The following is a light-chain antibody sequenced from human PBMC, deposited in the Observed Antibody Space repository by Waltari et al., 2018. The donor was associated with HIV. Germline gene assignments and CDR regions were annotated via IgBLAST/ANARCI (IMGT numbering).Light chain of an antibody. V-gene: IGKV3-15*01. J-gene: IGKJ4*01. Sequence: EIMMTQSPATLSVSPGARATPSCRASQSVSTNLAWYQQKPGQAPRLLIYGASTRATGIPARFSGSGSGTDFTLTISSLQSEDSVTYYCQQYNNWPLAFGGGTKVEIK. CDR1: QSVSTN. CDR3: QQYNNWPLA. CDR2: GAS.